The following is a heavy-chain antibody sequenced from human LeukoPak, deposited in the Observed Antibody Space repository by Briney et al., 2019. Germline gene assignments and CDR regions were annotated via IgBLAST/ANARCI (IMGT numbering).Heavy chain of an antibody. CDR1: GGSISSSSYY. D-gene: IGHD5-12*01. J-gene: IGHJ4*02. V-gene: IGHV4-39*07. CDR3: ARVGYSGYDNRGSFDY. CDR2: IYYSGTT. Sequence: SETLSLTCTVSGGSISSSSYYWGWIRQPPGTGLEWVGSIYYSGTTYYNPSLKSRVTISVDTPKNQFSLRLSSVTAADTAVYYCARVGYSGYDNRGSFDYWGQGTLVTVSS.